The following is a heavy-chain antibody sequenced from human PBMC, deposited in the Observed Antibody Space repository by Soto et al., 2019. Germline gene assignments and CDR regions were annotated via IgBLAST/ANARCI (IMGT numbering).Heavy chain of an antibody. CDR1: GGSISSSNW. CDR3: ARDFQDTGDYGDYYYYYGMDV. Sequence: SETLSLTCAVSGGSISSSNWWSWVRQPPGKGLEWIGEIYHSGSTNYNPSLKSLVTISVDKSKNQFSLKLSSVTAADTAVYYCARDFQDTGDYGDYYYYYGMDVWGQGTTVTVSS. J-gene: IGHJ6*02. V-gene: IGHV4-4*02. D-gene: IGHD4-17*01. CDR2: IYHSGST.